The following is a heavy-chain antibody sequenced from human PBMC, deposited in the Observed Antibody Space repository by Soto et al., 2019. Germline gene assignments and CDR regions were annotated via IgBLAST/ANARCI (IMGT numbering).Heavy chain of an antibody. V-gene: IGHV3-53*04. Sequence: ESGGGLVQPGGSLRLSCAASGFTVSSNYMSWVRQAPGKGLEWVSVIYSGGSTYYADSVKGRFTISRHNSKNTLYLQMNSLRAEDTAVYYCARSPSYDFWSGLAGWFDPWGQGTLVTVSS. CDR2: IYSGGST. CDR3: ARSPSYDFWSGLAGWFDP. CDR1: GFTVSSNY. D-gene: IGHD3-3*01. J-gene: IGHJ5*02.